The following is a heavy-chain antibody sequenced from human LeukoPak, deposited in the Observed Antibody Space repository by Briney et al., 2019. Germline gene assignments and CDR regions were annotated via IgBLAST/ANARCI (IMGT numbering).Heavy chain of an antibody. CDR3: ARDRATTKVFDY. CDR2: IWYDGSNK. CDR1: GFTFSSYG. V-gene: IGHV3-33*01. J-gene: IGHJ4*02. D-gene: IGHD1-26*01. Sequence: GGSLRLSCAASGFTFSSYGMHWVRQAPGKGLEWVAVIWYDGSNKYYADSVKGRFTISRDNSKNTLYLQMNSLRAEDTAVYYCARDRATTKVFDYWGQGTLVTVSS.